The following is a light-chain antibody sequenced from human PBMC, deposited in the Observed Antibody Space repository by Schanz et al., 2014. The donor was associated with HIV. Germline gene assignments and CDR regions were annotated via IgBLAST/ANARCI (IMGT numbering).Light chain of an antibody. CDR1: SSNFRSNA. V-gene: IGLV1-44*01. J-gene: IGLJ3*02. CDR2: NTF. Sequence: QSVLTQPPSASGTPGQRVTISCSGSSSNFRSNAVNWYQQLPGTAPRLVIYNTFHRPSGVPDRFSGSQSGTSASLAISGLQSEDEADYHCAAWDDSLNGWVFGGGTKLTVL. CDR3: AAWDDSLNGWV.